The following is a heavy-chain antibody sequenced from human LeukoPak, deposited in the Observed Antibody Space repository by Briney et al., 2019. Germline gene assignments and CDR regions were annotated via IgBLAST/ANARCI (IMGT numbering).Heavy chain of an antibody. Sequence: GGSLRLSCAASGFTFSSYAMSWVRQAPGKGLEWVSAISGSGGSTYYADSVKGWFTISRDNSKNTLYLQMNSLRAEDTAVYYCAKDLSSSWKSYYFDYWGQGTLVTVSS. CDR1: GFTFSSYA. V-gene: IGHV3-23*01. CDR3: AKDLSSSWKSYYFDY. CDR2: ISGSGGST. J-gene: IGHJ4*02. D-gene: IGHD6-13*01.